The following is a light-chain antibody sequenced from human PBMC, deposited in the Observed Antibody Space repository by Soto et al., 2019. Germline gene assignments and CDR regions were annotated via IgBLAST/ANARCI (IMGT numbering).Light chain of an antibody. CDR2: AAS. CDR3: LQHNSYPRT. V-gene: IGKV1-17*01. J-gene: IGKJ1*01. CDR1: QGIGNG. Sequence: DIQMTQSPSSLSASVGDRVTITCRVSQGIGNGLGWFQQKPGRAPKRLMYAASSLESGVPPRFSGSGSGTEFTLTISSLQPEDFATYYCLQHNSYPRTFGQGTKVEIK.